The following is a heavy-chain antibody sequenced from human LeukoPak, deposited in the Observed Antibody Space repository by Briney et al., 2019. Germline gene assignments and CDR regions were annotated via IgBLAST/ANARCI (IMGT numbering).Heavy chain of an antibody. CDR3: ARINPSGSGRPNWFDP. CDR2: MYYSGST. Sequence: PSETLSLTCTVSGGSISDTSYYWGWIRQPPGMGLEWIGSMYYSGSTYYNPSLKSRVTISVDTSKNQFSLKLTSVTAADTAVYYCARINPSGSGRPNWFDPWGQGTLVTVSS. V-gene: IGHV4-39*07. D-gene: IGHD3-10*01. J-gene: IGHJ5*02. CDR1: GGSISDTSYY.